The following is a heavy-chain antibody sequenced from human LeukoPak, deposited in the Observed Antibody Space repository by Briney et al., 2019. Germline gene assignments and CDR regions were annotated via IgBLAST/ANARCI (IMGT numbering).Heavy chain of an antibody. Sequence: GGSLRLSCAASGFTFSNYWMSWVRQAPGKGLEWVSSISSSSSYIYYADSVKGRFTISRDNAKNSLYLQMNSLRAEDTAVYYCARDPHSGWYSDYWGQGTLVTVSS. V-gene: IGHV3-21*01. D-gene: IGHD6-19*01. CDR2: ISSSSSYI. CDR3: ARDPHSGWYSDY. J-gene: IGHJ4*02. CDR1: GFTFSNYW.